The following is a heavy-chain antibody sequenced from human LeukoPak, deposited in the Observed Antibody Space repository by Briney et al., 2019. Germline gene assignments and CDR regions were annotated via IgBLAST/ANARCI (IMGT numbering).Heavy chain of an antibody. Sequence: GGTLRLSCAASGFTFSSDAISCGREAPGQEGRWCSAIGGSGGSRYSAASVKGRVTIPRDNSKPRLYLQMNSVRGQEKAVYYCAKRKGSKYQRDEVFESSGQGTLVTVSS. CDR1: GFTFSSDA. D-gene: IGHD2-2*01. CDR3: AKRKGSKYQRDEVFES. V-gene: IGHV3-23*01. J-gene: IGHJ4*02. CDR2: IGGSGGSR.